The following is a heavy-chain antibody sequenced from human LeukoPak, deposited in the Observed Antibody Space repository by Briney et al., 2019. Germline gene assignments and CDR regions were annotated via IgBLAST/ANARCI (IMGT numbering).Heavy chain of an antibody. D-gene: IGHD6-19*01. CDR1: GFTFKSYA. J-gene: IGHJ3*02. CDR2: ISGSSDST. CDR3: VVSGSDWYAFHI. V-gene: IGHV3-23*01. Sequence: PGGSLRLSCADSGFTFKSYAMIGVRQAPGKGLEWVSAISGSSDSTKYADSVKGRFTISRDNSKNTLYLQMNSLRAEDTAVYYCVVSGSDWYAFHIGGQGTMVTVSS.